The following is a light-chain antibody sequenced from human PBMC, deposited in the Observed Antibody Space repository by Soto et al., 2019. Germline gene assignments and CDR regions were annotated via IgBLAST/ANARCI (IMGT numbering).Light chain of an antibody. V-gene: IGLV2-14*01. CDR3: YSYLNTSIFYV. Sequence: SVLTQPASVSGSPGQSITISCTGTSTDVDNYNYVSWYQQHPGKAPKLMIYEVSNRPSGVSNRFSGSKSGNTASLTISGLQAEDEADYYCYSYLNTSIFYVFGSGTKVTVL. CDR2: EVS. J-gene: IGLJ1*01. CDR1: STDVDNYNY.